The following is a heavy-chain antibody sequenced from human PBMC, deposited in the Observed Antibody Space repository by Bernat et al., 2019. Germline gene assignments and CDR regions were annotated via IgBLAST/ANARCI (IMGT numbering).Heavy chain of an antibody. V-gene: IGHV3-11*05. CDR2: ISSSSSYT. D-gene: IGHD2-2*01. Sequence: QVQLVESGGGLVKPGGSLRLSCAASGFTFSDYYMSWIRQAPGKGLEWVSYISSSSSYTNYADSVKGRFTISRDNAKNSLYLQMNSLRAEDTAVYYCARVLGYCSSTSCNYYYGMDVWGQGTTVTVSS. CDR1: GFTFSDYY. J-gene: IGHJ6*02. CDR3: ARVLGYCSSTSCNYYYGMDV.